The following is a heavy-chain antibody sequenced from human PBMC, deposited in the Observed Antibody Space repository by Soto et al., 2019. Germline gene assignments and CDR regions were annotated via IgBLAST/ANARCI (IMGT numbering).Heavy chain of an antibody. D-gene: IGHD3-10*01. CDR3: ARGSRLWFGELFAVDH. V-gene: IGHV3-30-3*01. Sequence: QVQLVESGGGVVQPGRSLRLSCAASGFTFSSYSMHWVRQAPGKGLEWVADISYDGSNKYYADSVKGRFTISRDNSKNRLSLRMNSLRAEDTAVYYWARGSRLWFGELFAVDHWGQGTLVTVSS. CDR1: GFTFSSYS. CDR2: ISYDGSNK. J-gene: IGHJ5*02.